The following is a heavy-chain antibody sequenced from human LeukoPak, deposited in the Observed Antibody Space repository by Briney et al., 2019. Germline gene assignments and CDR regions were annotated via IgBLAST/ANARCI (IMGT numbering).Heavy chain of an antibody. CDR1: GFTFDDYA. CDR2: ISWNSGSI. CDR3: AKASVGATTLEYYFAY. D-gene: IGHD1-26*01. J-gene: IGHJ4*02. Sequence: PGRSLRLSCAASGFTFDDYAMHWVRQAPGKGLEWVSGISWNSGSIGYADSVKGRFTISRDNAKNSLYLQMNSLTAEDMALYYCAKASVGATTLEYYFAYWGQGTLVTVSS. V-gene: IGHV3-9*03.